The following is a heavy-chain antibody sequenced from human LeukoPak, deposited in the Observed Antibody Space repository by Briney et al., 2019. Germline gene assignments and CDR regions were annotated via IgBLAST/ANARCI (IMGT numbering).Heavy chain of an antibody. Sequence: GGSLRLSCAASGFTFSSYSMNWVRQAPGKGLEWVSYISSSSSTIYYADSVKGRFTISRDNAKNSLYLQMNSLRAEDTAVYCCASGSVMGVGPSWGQGTLVTVSS. J-gene: IGHJ5*02. CDR3: ASGSVMGVGPS. D-gene: IGHD1-26*01. CDR2: ISSSSSTI. CDR1: GFTFSSYS. V-gene: IGHV3-48*01.